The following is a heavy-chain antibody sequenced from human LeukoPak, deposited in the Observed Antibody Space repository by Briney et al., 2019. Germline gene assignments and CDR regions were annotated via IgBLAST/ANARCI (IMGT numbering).Heavy chain of an antibody. Sequence: ASVKVSCKASRYTFTSYGISWVRQAPGQWLEWMGWISAYNGNTNYAQKLQGRVTMTTDTSTSTAYMELRSLRPDDTAVYYCARDEAMVRGVAHFDYWGQGTLVTVSS. CDR3: ARDEAMVRGVAHFDY. V-gene: IGHV1-18*01. J-gene: IGHJ4*02. D-gene: IGHD3-10*01. CDR1: RYTFTSYG. CDR2: ISAYNGNT.